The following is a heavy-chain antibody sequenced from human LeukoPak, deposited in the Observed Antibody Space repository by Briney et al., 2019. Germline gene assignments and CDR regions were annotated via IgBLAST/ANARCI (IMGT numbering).Heavy chain of an antibody. CDR2: INPNSGGT. CDR1: GYTFTGYF. J-gene: IGHJ5*02. CDR3: ARAGRMIAARRGSWFDP. Sequence: ASVKVSCKASGYTFTGYFMHWVRQAPGQGLEWMGWINPNSGGTNYAQKIQGRVTMTRDTSISTAYIELSRLRSDATAGHYCARAGRMIAARRGSWFDPWGKGTLVTVSS. D-gene: IGHD6-6*01. V-gene: IGHV1-2*02.